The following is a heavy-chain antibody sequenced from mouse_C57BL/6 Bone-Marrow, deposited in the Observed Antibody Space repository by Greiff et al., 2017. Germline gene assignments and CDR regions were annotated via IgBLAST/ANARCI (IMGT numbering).Heavy chain of an antibody. V-gene: IGHV1-69*01. CDR3: ARESIVRRSFAD. D-gene: IGHD2-5*01. J-gene: IGHJ3*01. Sequence: VQLQQPGAELVMPGASVKLSCKASGYTFTSYWMHWVKQRPGQGLEWIGEIDPSDSYTNYNQKFKGKSPLTVDQSSSPAYMQLSSLASEDSAGYYCARESIVRRSFADCGQGTLVTVSA. CDR1: GYTFTSYW. CDR2: IDPSDSYT.